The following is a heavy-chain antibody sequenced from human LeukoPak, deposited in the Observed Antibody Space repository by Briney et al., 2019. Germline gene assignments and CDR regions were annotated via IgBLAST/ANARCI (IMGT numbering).Heavy chain of an antibody. CDR1: GGSISRGGYY. CDR3: ARARVESGYYYDSSGYYGYFQD. J-gene: IGHJ1*01. Sequence: SETLSRTCTISGGSISRGGYYWSWIRQHPGKGLEWIGYIYYSGNSGSPYYNSSLKSRVTISVDTSKNQFSLKLNSVTDADTAVYYCARARVESGYYYDSSGYYGYFQDWGQGTLVTVS. D-gene: IGHD3-22*01. V-gene: IGHV4-31*03. CDR2: IYYSGNSGSP.